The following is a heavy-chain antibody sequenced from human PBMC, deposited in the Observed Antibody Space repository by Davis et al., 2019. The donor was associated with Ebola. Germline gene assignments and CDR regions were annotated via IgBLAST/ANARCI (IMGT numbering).Heavy chain of an antibody. V-gene: IGHV4-34*01. D-gene: IGHD2-2*01. CDR3: AREEIVVVPAARSYNWFDP. Sequence: MPSETLSLTCAVYGGSFSGYYWSWIRQPPGKGLEWIGEINHSGSTNYNPSLKSRVTISVDTSKNQFSLKLSSVTAADTAVYYCAREEIVVVPAARSYNWFDPWGQGTLVTVSS. J-gene: IGHJ5*02. CDR2: INHSGST. CDR1: GGSFSGYY.